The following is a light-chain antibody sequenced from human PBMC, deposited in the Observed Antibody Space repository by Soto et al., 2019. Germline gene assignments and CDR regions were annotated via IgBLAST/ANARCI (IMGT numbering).Light chain of an antibody. J-gene: IGLJ2*01. CDR1: IRDVGAYNL. V-gene: IGLV2-14*01. CDR2: EVR. Sequence: QSALTQPASVSGSPGQSITISCAGTIRDVGAYNLVSWYQQHPGRAPQLIIYEVRNRPSGISFRFSGSKSGNTASLTISGLQAEDETDYHCSSYTSKSSLIFGGGTKLTVL. CDR3: SSYTSKSSLI.